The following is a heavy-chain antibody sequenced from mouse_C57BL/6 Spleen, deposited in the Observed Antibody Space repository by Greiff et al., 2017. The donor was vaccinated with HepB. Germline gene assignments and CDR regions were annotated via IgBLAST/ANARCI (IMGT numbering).Heavy chain of an antibody. V-gene: IGHV5-6*01. Sequence: EVQLVESGGDLVKPGGSLKLSCAASGFTFSSYGMSWVRQTPDKRLEWVATISSGGSYTNYPDSVKGRFTISRDNAKNTLYLQMSSLKSEDTAMYYCARYDYDDYFDDWGQGTTLTVSS. CDR3: ARYDYDDYFDD. CDR2: ISSGGSYT. J-gene: IGHJ2*01. CDR1: GFTFSSYG. D-gene: IGHD2-4*01.